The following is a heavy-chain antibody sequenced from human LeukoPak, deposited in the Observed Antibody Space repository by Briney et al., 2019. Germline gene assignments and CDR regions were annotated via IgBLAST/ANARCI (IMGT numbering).Heavy chain of an antibody. Sequence: GASVKVSCKASGYTFTGYYMHWVRQAPGQGLEWMGWINPNSGGTNYAQKFQGRVTMTRDTSISTAYMELSRLRSDDTAVYYCARDKLGRWLATSGGMNVWGKGPTVTVSS. CDR2: INPNSGGT. CDR3: ARDKLGRWLATSGGMNV. CDR1: GYTFTGYY. J-gene: IGHJ6*04. D-gene: IGHD6-19*01. V-gene: IGHV1-2*02.